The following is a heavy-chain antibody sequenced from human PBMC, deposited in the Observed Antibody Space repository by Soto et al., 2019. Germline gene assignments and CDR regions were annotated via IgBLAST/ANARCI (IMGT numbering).Heavy chain of an antibody. CDR1: GFTFKTYR. CDR2: IKSDGTIT. Sequence: GGSLRLSCAASGFTFKTYRLNWGGKPQGKGLVGVAGIKSDGTITSYADSVKGRFTMSRDNAKNTLSLQMNSLRAEDTAVYYCARLSGDHTAFFSYGMDVWGQGTTVTVSS. CDR3: ARLSGDHTAFFSYGMDV. D-gene: IGHD2-21*01. V-gene: IGHV3-74*01. J-gene: IGHJ6*02.